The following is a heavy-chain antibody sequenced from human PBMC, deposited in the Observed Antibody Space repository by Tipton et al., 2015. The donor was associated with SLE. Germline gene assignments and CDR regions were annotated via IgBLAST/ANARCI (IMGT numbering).Heavy chain of an antibody. CDR3: ARGPPRLVWYYFDY. D-gene: IGHD3-16*01. J-gene: IGHJ4*02. CDR1: GDSFSNHF. Sequence: TLSLTCTVSGDSFSNHFWSWIRQPPGKGLEWIGYMYRSGTTKYNPSLKSQVTMSVDTSKNQFSLKLSSVTAADTAVYYCARGPPRLVWYYFDYWGQGTLVTASS. V-gene: IGHV4-59*11. CDR2: MYRSGTT.